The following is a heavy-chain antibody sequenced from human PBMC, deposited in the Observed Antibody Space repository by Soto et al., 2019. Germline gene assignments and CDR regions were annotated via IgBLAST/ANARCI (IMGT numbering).Heavy chain of an antibody. Sequence: AQLVESGGSLVKPGDSLRLSCAASGFTFGDYIMNWVRQAPGRGVEGVASISHSGTYIFYADSVKGRFTISRDNAKDSLFLQMNSLRVEDTAIYYCASPRDYCVSNTNCFIAFDIWGQGTGVTVAS. CDR3: ASPRDYCVSNTNCFIAFDI. CDR2: ISHSGTYI. J-gene: IGHJ3*02. D-gene: IGHD2-2*01. V-gene: IGHV3-21*01. CDR1: GFTFGDYI.